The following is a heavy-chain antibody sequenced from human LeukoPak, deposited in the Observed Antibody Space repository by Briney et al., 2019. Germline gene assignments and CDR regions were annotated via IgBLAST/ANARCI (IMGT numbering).Heavy chain of an antibody. CDR3: ATYRTVGRTNWFDS. D-gene: IGHD2-15*01. J-gene: IGHJ5*01. V-gene: IGHV3-7*01. CDR2: IRQDGSET. CDR1: GFGFSTYY. Sequence: PGGSLRLSCAAPGFGFSTYYMSWVRQAPGKGLEWVANIRQDGSETFYVDSVKGRFTISRDNAKNSLYLQMSSLRVEDTAVYYCATYRTVGRTNWFDSWGQGTLVTVSS.